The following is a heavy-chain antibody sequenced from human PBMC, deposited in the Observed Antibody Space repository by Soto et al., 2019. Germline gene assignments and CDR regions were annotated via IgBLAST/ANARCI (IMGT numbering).Heavy chain of an antibody. D-gene: IGHD5-18*01. CDR2: IYPGDSDT. Sequence: GESLKISCKGSGYSFTSYWIGWVRQMPGKGLEWMGIIYPGDSDTRYSPSFQGQVTISADKSISTAYLQWSSLKASDTAMYYCARQLDTAMVRYYYGMDVWGQGTTVTVSS. CDR3: ARQLDTAMVRYYYGMDV. CDR1: GYSFTSYW. J-gene: IGHJ6*02. V-gene: IGHV5-51*01.